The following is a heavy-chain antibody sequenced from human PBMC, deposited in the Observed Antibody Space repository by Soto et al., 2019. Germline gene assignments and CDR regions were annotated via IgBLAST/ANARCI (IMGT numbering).Heavy chain of an antibody. CDR1: GFNFTSSA. V-gene: IGHV1-58*02. D-gene: IGHD6-6*01. CDR2: IVVGSGNT. J-gene: IGHJ5*02. CDR3: AAEPNAPIAARRFDP. Sequence: ASVKVSCKASGFNFTSSAMQWVRQARGQRLEWIGWIVVGSGNTNYAQKFQERVTITRDMSTSTAYMELNSLRSEETAVYYCAAEPNAPIAARRFDPGGQGTLATVSS.